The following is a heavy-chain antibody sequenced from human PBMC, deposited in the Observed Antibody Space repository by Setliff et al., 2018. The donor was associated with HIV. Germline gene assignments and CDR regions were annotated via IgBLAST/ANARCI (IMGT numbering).Heavy chain of an antibody. J-gene: IGHJ6*02. CDR1: GDSLGSYY. CDR2: IYRSGSS. Sequence: SETLSLTCSVSGDSLGSYYWSWIRQPPGKGLEWIGYIYRSGSSNSNPSLKSRVTISGDTSKNQLSLKLSSVTAADTAVYYCARAQTDYYGMDVWGQGTTVTVSS. V-gene: IGHV4-59*01. CDR3: ARAQTDYYGMDV.